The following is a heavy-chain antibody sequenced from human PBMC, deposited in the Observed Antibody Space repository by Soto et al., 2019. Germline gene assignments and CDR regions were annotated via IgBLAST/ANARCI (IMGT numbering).Heavy chain of an antibody. D-gene: IGHD3-9*01. CDR1: GYTFTSYG. J-gene: IGHJ4*02. V-gene: IGHV1-18*01. Sequence: ASVKVSCKASGYTFTSYGISWVRQAPGQGLEWMGWISAYNGNTNYAQKLQGRVTMTTDTSTSTAYMDLRSLRSDDTAVYYCARGSDDILTGYYSHWGQGTLVTVSS. CDR2: ISAYNGNT. CDR3: ARGSDDILTGYYSH.